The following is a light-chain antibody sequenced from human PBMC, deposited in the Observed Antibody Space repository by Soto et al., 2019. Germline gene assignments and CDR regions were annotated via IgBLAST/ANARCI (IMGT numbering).Light chain of an antibody. CDR1: QSISSD. CDR3: HQYHYWSRPS. J-gene: IGKJ4*01. CDR2: SAS. Sequence: EVVMTQSPATLSVSPGERVTLSCRASQSISSDLAWYQQKPGQGPRLLIYSASTRATGIPARISGSGSETEFTLTISSLQSEDFAVYYCHQYHYWSRPSFGGGTKVDI. V-gene: IGKV3-15*01.